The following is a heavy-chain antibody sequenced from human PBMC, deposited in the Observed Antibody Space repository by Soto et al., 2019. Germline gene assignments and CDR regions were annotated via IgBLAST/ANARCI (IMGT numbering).Heavy chain of an antibody. CDR2: MNPNIGKT. V-gene: IGHV1-8*03. D-gene: IGHD6-25*01. CDR1: GYTFTSYA. CDR3: ARVYRGIAPGANDAFDI. Sequence: GASVKVSCKASGYTFTSYAINWVRQAPGQGLEWMGWMNPNIGKTNYAQKFQGRVTITKDDSTSTAYMELSSLRSEDTAVYYCARVYRGIAPGANDAFDIWGQGTMVTVSS. J-gene: IGHJ3*02.